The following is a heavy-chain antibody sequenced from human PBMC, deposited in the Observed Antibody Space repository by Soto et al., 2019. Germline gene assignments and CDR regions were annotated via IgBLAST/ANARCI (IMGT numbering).Heavy chain of an antibody. Sequence: PGGSLRLSCAASGFTFSSYSMNWVRQAPGKGLEWVSYISSSSSTIYYADSVKGRFTISRDNAKNSLYLQMNSLRAEDTAVYYCARLPDIVVVPAARDTKEHDYSNYRAKDVWGKGTTVTVSS. D-gene: IGHD2-2*01. CDR2: ISSSSSTI. J-gene: IGHJ6*04. CDR1: GFTFSSYS. CDR3: ARLPDIVVVPAARDTKEHDYSNYRAKDV. V-gene: IGHV3-48*01.